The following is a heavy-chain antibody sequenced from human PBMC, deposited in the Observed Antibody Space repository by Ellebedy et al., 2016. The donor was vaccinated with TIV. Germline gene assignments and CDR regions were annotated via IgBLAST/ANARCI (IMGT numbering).Heavy chain of an antibody. V-gene: IGHV3-74*01. CDR2: INSDGRST. CDR1: GFTFSSYW. D-gene: IGHD2-21*01. J-gene: IGHJ3*02. CDR3: ARDLWLAYCGGDCYSDVFDI. Sequence: GESLKISCAASGFTFSSYWMHWVRQAPGKGLVSVSRINSDGRSTNYVDSVKGRFTISRDNAKNTLYLQMNSLRAEDTAVYYCARDLWLAYCGGDCYSDVFDIWGQGTMVSVSS.